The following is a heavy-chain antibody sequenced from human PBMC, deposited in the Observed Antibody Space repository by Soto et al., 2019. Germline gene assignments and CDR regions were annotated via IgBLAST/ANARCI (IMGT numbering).Heavy chain of an antibody. J-gene: IGHJ4*02. CDR3: ARTFGGTYYDSSGFHFDY. CDR2: INPNSGGT. Sequence: ASVKVSCKASGYTFTGYYMHWVRQAPGQGLEWMGWINPNSGGTNYAQKFQGRVTMTRDTSISTAYMELSRLRSDDTAVYYCARTFGGTYYDSSGFHFDYWGQGTLVTVSS. D-gene: IGHD3-22*01. CDR1: GYTFTGYY. V-gene: IGHV1-2*02.